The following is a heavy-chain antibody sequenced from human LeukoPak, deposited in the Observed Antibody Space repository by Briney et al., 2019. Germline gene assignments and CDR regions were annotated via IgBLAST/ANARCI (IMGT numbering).Heavy chain of an antibody. CDR1: GGSISDYY. CDR3: ARDPFRSSFDF. D-gene: IGHD1-26*01. Sequence: PSETLSLTCSVSGGSISDYYWNWIRQPAGKGLEWIGRIYASGATHYNPSLKSRVTMSVDVSKKRFSLKLTSVTAADTAVYYCARDPFRSSFDFWGQGSLVAVS. V-gene: IGHV4-4*07. J-gene: IGHJ4*02. CDR2: IYASGAT.